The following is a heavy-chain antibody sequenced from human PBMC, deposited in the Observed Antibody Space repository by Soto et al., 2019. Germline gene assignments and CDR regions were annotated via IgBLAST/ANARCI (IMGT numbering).Heavy chain of an antibody. CDR1: GFTFSSYA. V-gene: IGHV3-30-3*01. D-gene: IGHD3-9*01. CDR2: ISYDGSNK. CDR3: ARPPLRYFVPAGGFDY. Sequence: QVQLVESGGGVVQPGRSLRLSCAASGFTFSSYAMHWVRQAPGKGLEWVAVISYDGSNKYYADSVKGRFTISRDNSKNTLYLQMNSLRAEDTAVYYCARPPLRYFVPAGGFDYWGQGTLVTVSS. J-gene: IGHJ4*02.